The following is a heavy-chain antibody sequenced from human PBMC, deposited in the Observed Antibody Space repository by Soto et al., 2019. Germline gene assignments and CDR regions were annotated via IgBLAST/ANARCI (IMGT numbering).Heavy chain of an antibody. CDR1: GFTFSRFG. Sequence: QVQLVESGGGVVQPGRSLRLSCAASGFTFSRFGIHWVRQAPGKGLEWVAVIWYDGSNKYYADSVKGRFTISRDNSNNMVFLQMNSLRAEDTAMYSCGRDEGIAAEGAYDYYALDVWGQGTTVTVSS. D-gene: IGHD6-13*01. CDR2: IWYDGSNK. J-gene: IGHJ6*02. V-gene: IGHV3-33*01. CDR3: GRDEGIAAEGAYDYYALDV.